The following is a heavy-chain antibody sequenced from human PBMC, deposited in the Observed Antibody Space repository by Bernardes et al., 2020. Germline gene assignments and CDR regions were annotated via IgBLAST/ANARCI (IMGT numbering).Heavy chain of an antibody. J-gene: IGHJ3*02. Sequence: GGSLRLSCAASGFTFSSYAMHWVRQAPGKGLEWVAVISYDGSNQYYADSVKGRFTISRDNSKNTLYLQMNSLRAEDTAVYYCARSRDYDYIWGSYRSSYAFDIWGQGTMVTGSS. CDR2: ISYDGSNQ. D-gene: IGHD3-16*02. V-gene: IGHV3-30-3*01. CDR1: GFTFSSYA. CDR3: ARSRDYDYIWGSYRSSYAFDI.